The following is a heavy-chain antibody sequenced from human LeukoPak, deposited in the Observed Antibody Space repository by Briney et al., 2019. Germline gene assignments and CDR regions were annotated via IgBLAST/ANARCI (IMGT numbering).Heavy chain of an antibody. V-gene: IGHV3-66*01. CDR2: IDSGGTT. J-gene: IGHJ4*02. D-gene: IGHD5-18*01. CDR3: ARDQYSYAHAAH. CDR1: GFTVSSNY. Sequence: GGSLRLSCAASGFTVSSNYMSWVRQAPGKGLEWVSVIDSGGTTYYADSVKGRFTISRDNSKNTLHLQMNSLRAEDTAVYYCARDQYSYAHAAHWGQGTLVTVSS.